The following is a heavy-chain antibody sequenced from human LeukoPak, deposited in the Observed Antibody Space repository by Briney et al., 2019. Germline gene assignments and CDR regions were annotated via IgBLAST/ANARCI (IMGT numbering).Heavy chain of an antibody. CDR1: GFTFGDYA. V-gene: IGHV3-23*01. J-gene: IGHJ4*02. Sequence: GGSLRLSCTASGFTFGDYAMSWARQAPGKGLEWVSGITNSGENTYYADSVKGRFTISRDNSKNTLFLEMNSLRVEDTAVYYCAKGRGFRVWDPWDNWGQGTLITVSS. CDR3: AKGRGFRVWDPWDN. D-gene: IGHD3-16*01. CDR2: ITNSGENT.